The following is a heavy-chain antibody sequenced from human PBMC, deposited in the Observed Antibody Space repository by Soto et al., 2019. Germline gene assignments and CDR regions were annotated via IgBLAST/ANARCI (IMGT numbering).Heavy chain of an antibody. CDR1: GFTFSSYS. CDR2: ISSSSSYI. J-gene: IGHJ4*02. Sequence: PGGSLGLSCAASGFTFSSYSMNWVRQAPGKGLEWVSSISSSSSYIYYADSVKGRFTISRGNAKNSLYLQMNSLRAEDTAVYYCARDERGYDSCFDYWGQGTLVTVSS. V-gene: IGHV3-21*01. CDR3: ARDERGYDSCFDY. D-gene: IGHD5-12*01.